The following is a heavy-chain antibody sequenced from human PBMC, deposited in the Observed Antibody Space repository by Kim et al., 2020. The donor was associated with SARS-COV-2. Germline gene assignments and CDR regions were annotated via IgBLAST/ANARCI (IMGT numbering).Heavy chain of an antibody. Sequence: GGSLRLSCTTSGFTFKNFGMHWVRQAPGKGLEWVAVIWFDESNAFYEDSVKGRFTISRDNSKNILYLHMNSLRAEDTAVYYCAKAGSVGTYYYYGLDVWGQVTTVTVSS. CDR3: AKAGSVGTYYYYGLDV. CDR1: GFTFKNFG. CDR2: IWFDESNA. J-gene: IGHJ6*02. V-gene: IGHV3-33*06. D-gene: IGHD7-27*01.